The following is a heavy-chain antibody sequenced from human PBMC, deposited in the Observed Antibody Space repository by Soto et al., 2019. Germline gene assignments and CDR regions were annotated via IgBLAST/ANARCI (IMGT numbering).Heavy chain of an antibody. CDR2: INAGNGNT. CDR1: GYTFTSYA. Sequence: QVQLVQSGAEVKKPGASVKVSCKASGYTFTSYAMHWVRQAPGQRLEWMGWINAGNGNTKYSQKFQGRVTITRDTSASTAYMELSSLRSEDTAVYYCVRAEPYYYGSGRGGYFDYWGQGTLVTVSS. CDR3: VRAEPYYYGSGRGGYFDY. J-gene: IGHJ4*02. D-gene: IGHD3-10*01. V-gene: IGHV1-3*01.